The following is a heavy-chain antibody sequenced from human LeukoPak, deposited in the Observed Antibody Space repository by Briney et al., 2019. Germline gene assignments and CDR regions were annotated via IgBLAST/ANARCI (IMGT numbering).Heavy chain of an antibody. J-gene: IGHJ4*02. CDR1: GYTFTGYY. CDR2: INPNSGGT. CDR3: ATLGSGQWLAWRHRDDY. V-gene: IGHV1-2*06. Sequence: GASVKVSCKASGYTFTGYYMHWVRQAPGQGLEWMGRINPNSGGTNYAQKLQGRVTMTRDTSISTAYMELSRLRSDDTAVYYCATLGSGQWLAWRHRDDYWGQGTLVTVSS. D-gene: IGHD6-19*01.